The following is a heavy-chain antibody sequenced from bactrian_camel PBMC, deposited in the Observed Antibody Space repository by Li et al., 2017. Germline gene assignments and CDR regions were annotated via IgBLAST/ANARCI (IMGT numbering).Heavy chain of an antibody. D-gene: IGHD6*01. Sequence: DVQLVESGGGSVEVGGSLKLSCTASEFTFVDSDVGWYRQVPDTACEWVSTIHAAGGNTYYADSVKGRFTISRDNAKNTLYLQMNNLKTDDTAVYYCGTNDRAETVVAWWDFAYWGQGTQVTVS. J-gene: IGHJ6*01. V-gene: IGHV3S32*01. CDR3: GTNDRAETVVAWWDFAY. CDR2: IHAAGGNT. CDR1: EFTFVDSD.